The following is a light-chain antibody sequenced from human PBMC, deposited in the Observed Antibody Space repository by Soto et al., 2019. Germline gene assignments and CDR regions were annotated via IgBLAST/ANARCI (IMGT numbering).Light chain of an antibody. CDR1: SSDVGGYNY. CDR2: DVS. V-gene: IGLV2-14*01. Sequence: QSVLTQPASVSGSPGQSITISCTGTSSDVGGYNYVSWYQQHPGKAPKLMIYDVSNRPSGVSNRFSVSKSGNTASLTISGLQAEDEADYYCSSYTSSSTLGGVFGGGTKLTVL. J-gene: IGLJ3*02. CDR3: SSYTSSSTLGGV.